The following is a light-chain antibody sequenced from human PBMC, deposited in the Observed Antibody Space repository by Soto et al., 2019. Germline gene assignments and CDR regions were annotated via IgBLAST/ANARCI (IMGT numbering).Light chain of an antibody. CDR1: QGISND. V-gene: IGKV1-6*01. Sequence: AIQMTQSPSSLSASVGDRVTITCWASQGISNDLGWYQQKPGKAPKVLIYAASRLHSGVPSRFSGSGSGTDFTLTITSLQPEDSATYYCLQDYNYPRTFGQGTKVDIK. J-gene: IGKJ1*01. CDR2: AAS. CDR3: LQDYNYPRT.